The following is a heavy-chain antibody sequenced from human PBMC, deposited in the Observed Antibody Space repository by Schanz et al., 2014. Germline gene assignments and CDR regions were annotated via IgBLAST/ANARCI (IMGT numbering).Heavy chain of an antibody. CDR2: IWSDGRGK. J-gene: IGHJ6*02. V-gene: IGHV3-33*01. CDR3: ARVRRRIATASTCSCRNYYYYAMDV. D-gene: IGHD6-13*01. CDR1: GFIFSNYG. Sequence: VRLVESGGGLVQPGGSLRLSCAASGFIFSNYGMHWVRQAPGKGLEWVAVIWSDGRGKYYADSVKGRFTISRDNSKSTGYLQMNSLRAENTSVYYCARVRRRIATASTCSCRNYYYYAMDVWGQGTTVTVSS.